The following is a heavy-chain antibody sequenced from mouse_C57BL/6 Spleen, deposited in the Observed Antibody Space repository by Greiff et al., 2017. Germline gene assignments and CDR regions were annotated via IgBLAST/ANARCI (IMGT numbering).Heavy chain of an antibody. CDR2: ISSGSSTI. J-gene: IGHJ4*01. CDR1: GFTFSDYG. V-gene: IGHV5-17*01. CDR3: ARYGRAMDY. Sequence: EVKLVESGGGLVKPGGSLKLSCAASGFTFSDYGMHWVRQAPEKGLEWVAYISSGSSTIYYADTVKGRFTISSDNAKNTLFLQMTSLRYEDTAKYYCARYGRAMDYWGQGTSVTVSS. D-gene: IGHD1-1*01.